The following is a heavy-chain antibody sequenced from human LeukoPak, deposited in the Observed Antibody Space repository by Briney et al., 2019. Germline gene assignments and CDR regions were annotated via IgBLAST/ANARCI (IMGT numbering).Heavy chain of an antibody. CDR2: INPSGGTT. Sequence: ASVKVSCKVSGYTLTELSMHWVRQAPGQGLEWMGIINPSGGTTTYAHKFQDRVTMTRDTSTSTVYMEVSSLRPEDTAVYYCARPTSIIPASNVYYYYYAMDVWGQGTTVTVSS. CDR3: ARPTSIIPASNVYYYYYAMDV. V-gene: IGHV1-46*01. D-gene: IGHD2-2*01. J-gene: IGHJ6*02. CDR1: GYTLTELS.